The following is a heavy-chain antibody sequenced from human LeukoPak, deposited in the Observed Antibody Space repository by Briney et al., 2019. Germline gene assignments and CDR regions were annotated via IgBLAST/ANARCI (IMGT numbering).Heavy chain of an antibody. CDR1: GFTFSSYW. Sequence: GGSLRLSCAGSGFTFSSYWMSWVRQAPGKGLEWVANIKQDGSEKHYVDSVKGRFTISRDNAKNSLFLQMNSLRAEDTALYYCAREAGGYCSGGSCSRREAFDIWGQGTMVTVSS. D-gene: IGHD2-15*01. CDR3: AREAGGYCSGGSCSRREAFDI. J-gene: IGHJ3*02. CDR2: IKQDGSEK. V-gene: IGHV3-7*03.